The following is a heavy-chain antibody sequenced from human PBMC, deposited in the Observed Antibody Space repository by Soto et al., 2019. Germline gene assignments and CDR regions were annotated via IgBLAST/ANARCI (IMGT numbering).Heavy chain of an antibody. CDR2: IWYDGSNQ. Sequence: QVQLVESGGGVVQPGRSLRLSCATSGFTFSNYGVHWVRQAPGKGLEWVAVIWYDGSNQKYADSVKGRFTISRDSSKNKVYLQMNSLRAEDTAVYYCAREAGWRDNWFDPWGQGTLVTVSS. D-gene: IGHD6-19*01. CDR3: AREAGWRDNWFDP. J-gene: IGHJ5*02. V-gene: IGHV3-33*01. CDR1: GFTFSNYG.